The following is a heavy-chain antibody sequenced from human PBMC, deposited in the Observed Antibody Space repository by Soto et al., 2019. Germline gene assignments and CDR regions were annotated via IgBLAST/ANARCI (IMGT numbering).Heavy chain of an antibody. D-gene: IGHD5-12*01. CDR2: IIPIFGTA. J-gene: IGHJ6*02. V-gene: IGHV1-69*13. Sequence: GASVKVSCKASGGTFSSYAISWVRQAPGQGLEWMGGIIPIFGTANYAQKFQGRVTITADESTSTAYMELSSPRSEDTAVYYCARDRDGSGYDPVYYYYGMDVWGQGTTVTVSS. CDR1: GGTFSSYA. CDR3: ARDRDGSGYDPVYYYYGMDV.